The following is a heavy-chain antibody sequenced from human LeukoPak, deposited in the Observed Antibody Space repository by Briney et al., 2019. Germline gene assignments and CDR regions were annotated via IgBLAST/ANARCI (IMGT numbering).Heavy chain of an antibody. CDR1: GYTFTNFD. Sequence: GASVKVSCKASGYTFTNFDINWVRQSTGQGLEWMGRMSPNSGNTVYAQKFQGRVTLTRNTSIGTAYMELSSLTSEDTAVYYCAKSPHPTVVTATLPVNIFDSWGQGTLVTVSS. J-gene: IGHJ5*01. D-gene: IGHD4-23*01. CDR2: MSPNSGNT. CDR3: AKSPHPTVVTATLPVNIFDS. V-gene: IGHV1-8*02.